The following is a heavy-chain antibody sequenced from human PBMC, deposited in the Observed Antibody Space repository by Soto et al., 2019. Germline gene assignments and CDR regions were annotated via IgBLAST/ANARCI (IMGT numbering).Heavy chain of an antibody. V-gene: IGHV4-59*01. CDR2: IYKSEST. Sequence: PSETLSLTCTVSGDSISSFYCNWVRQSPGKGLEWIGYIYKSESTKYNPSLQSRVTISADTSKNQFSLRLTSVTVADTAVYYCVTGAGWLPDYWGQGPLVTVSS. J-gene: IGHJ4*02. CDR1: GDSISSFY. CDR3: VTGAGWLPDY. D-gene: IGHD5-12*01.